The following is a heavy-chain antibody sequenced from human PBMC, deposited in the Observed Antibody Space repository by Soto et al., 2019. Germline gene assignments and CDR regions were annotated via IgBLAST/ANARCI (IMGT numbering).Heavy chain of an antibody. CDR3: ARAPVAAARPYYFDY. CDR1: GFTFSSYS. V-gene: IGHV3-21*01. CDR2: ISSSSSYI. J-gene: IGHJ4*02. D-gene: IGHD6-6*01. Sequence: GGSLRLSCAASGFTFSSYSMNWVGQAPGKGLEWVSSISSSSSYIYYADSVKGRFTISRDNAKNSLYLQMNSLRAEDTAVYYCARAPVAAARPYYFDYWGQGTLVTVSS.